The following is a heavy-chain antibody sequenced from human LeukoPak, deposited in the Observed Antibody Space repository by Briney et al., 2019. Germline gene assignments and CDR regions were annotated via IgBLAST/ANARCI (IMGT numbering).Heavy chain of an antibody. V-gene: IGHV4-59*12. Sequence: PSETLSLTCNVSGGSISSYYCSWIRQSPEKGLEWVGYVTYSGGTNYNPSLKSRVTILTDTSKNQFSLKLSSVTAADTAVYYCARARRDGYNYDEHYYFDYWGQGTLVTVSS. J-gene: IGHJ4*02. CDR1: GGSISSYY. CDR2: VTYSGGT. CDR3: ARARRDGYNYDEHYYFDY. D-gene: IGHD5-24*01.